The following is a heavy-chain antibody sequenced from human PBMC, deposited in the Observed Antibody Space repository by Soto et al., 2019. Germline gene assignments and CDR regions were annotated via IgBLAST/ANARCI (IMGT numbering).Heavy chain of an antibody. CDR3: ARSSGDLDY. V-gene: IGHV6-1*01. CDR1: GDSVSSKSAA. D-gene: IGHD4-17*01. J-gene: IGHJ4*02. CDR2: TYYRSKWYN. Sequence: QTLSLTCAISGDSVSSKSAACNWIRQSPSRGLEWLGRTYYRSKWYNEYAVSVKSRITINPDTSKNHSSLQLNSVTPEDKAVYYCARSSGDLDYWGQGTLVTVYS.